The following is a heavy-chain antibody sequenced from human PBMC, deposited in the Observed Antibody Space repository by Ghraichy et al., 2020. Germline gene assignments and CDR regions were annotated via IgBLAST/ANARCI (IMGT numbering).Heavy chain of an antibody. CDR1: GFTFSSYA. Sequence: GESLNISCAASGFTFSSYAMSWVRQAPGKGLEWVSAISGSGGSTYYADSVKGRFTISRDNSKNTLYLQMNSLRAEDTAVYYCAKDSGYSSSSGALRRYYYYYYGMDVWGKGTTVTVSS. J-gene: IGHJ6*04. D-gene: IGHD6-6*01. CDR2: ISGSGGST. CDR3: AKDSGYSSSSGALRRYYYYYYGMDV. V-gene: IGHV3-23*01.